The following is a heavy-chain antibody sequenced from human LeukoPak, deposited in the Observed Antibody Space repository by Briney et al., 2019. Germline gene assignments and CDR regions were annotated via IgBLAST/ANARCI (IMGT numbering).Heavy chain of an antibody. J-gene: IGHJ5*02. CDR2: IYYSGST. CDR3: GRDYYDSGHMNWFDP. Sequence: SETLSLTCTVSGGSISSGGYYWSWIRQHPGKGLEWIGYIYYSGSTYYNPSLKSRVTISVDTSKNQFSLKLSSVTAADTAVYYCGRDYYDSGHMNWFDPWGQGTLVTVSS. D-gene: IGHD3-22*01. V-gene: IGHV4-31*03. CDR1: GGSISSGGYY.